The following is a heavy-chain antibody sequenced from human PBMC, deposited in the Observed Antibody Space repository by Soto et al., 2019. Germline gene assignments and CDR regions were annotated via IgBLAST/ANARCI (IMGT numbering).Heavy chain of an antibody. Sequence: TLSLTCTVSGGSISSGDYYWRWIREPPGKGLEWIGYIYYSGSTYYNPSLKSRVTISVDTSKNQFSLKLSSVTAADTAVYYCARRGSRNYDILTGYYKDPYYFDYWGQGTLVIVSS. CDR3: ARRGSRNYDILTGYYKDPYYFDY. D-gene: IGHD3-9*01. V-gene: IGHV4-30-4*01. J-gene: IGHJ4*02. CDR2: IYYSGST. CDR1: GGSISSGDYY.